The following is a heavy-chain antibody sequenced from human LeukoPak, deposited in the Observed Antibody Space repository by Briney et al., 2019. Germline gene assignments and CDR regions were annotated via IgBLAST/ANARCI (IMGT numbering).Heavy chain of an antibody. D-gene: IGHD6-13*01. CDR3: ARAAATFDS. Sequence: SETLSLTCTVSGASFGSGIYYWTWIRQPPGKGLEWIGYIDNSGDTNYNPSLKSRLTISQDTPKNHFSLRLTSVTAADTAVYYCARAAATFDSWGQGTLVTVSS. V-gene: IGHV4-61*03. J-gene: IGHJ4*02. CDR2: IDNSGDT. CDR1: GASFGSGIYY.